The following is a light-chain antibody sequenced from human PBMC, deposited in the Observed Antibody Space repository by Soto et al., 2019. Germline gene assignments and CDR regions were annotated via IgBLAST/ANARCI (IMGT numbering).Light chain of an antibody. CDR1: QSLNTIY. CDR3: QQYGGSPET. V-gene: IGKV3-20*01. J-gene: IGKJ1*01. CDR2: NAS. Sequence: EIVLTQSPVTLSLSPGERATRSCRASQSLNTIYLAWYQQKPGQAPRLVIYNASRRATGIPDRFSGSGSGTDFTLTISGLEPEDFATYYCQQYGGSPETFGQGTKVEIK.